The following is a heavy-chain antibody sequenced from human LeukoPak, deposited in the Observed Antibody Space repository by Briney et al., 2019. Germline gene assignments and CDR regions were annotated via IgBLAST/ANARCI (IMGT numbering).Heavy chain of an antibody. V-gene: IGHV3-20*04. D-gene: IGHD6-19*01. CDR1: GYRFDDHG. J-gene: IGHJ4*02. Sequence: GGSLRLSCEGSGYRFDDHGMSWVRQAPGKGLEWVSGINWNGASTGYGDSVKGRFTISRDNAKNSLYLQMNSLRAEDTALYYCAGGDRNGWYFDYRGQGVLVTVSS. CDR2: INWNGAST. CDR3: AGGDRNGWYFDY.